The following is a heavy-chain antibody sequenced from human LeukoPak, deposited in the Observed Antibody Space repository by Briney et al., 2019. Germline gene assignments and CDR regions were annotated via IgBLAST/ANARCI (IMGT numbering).Heavy chain of an antibody. CDR2: IYTSGST. J-gene: IGHJ5*02. Sequence: SETLSLTCTVSGGSISSGSYYWSWIRQPAGKGLEWIGRIYTSGSTNYNPSLKSRVTISVDTSKNQFSLKLSSVTAADTAVYYCARDLGGRIAVRPGWFDPWGQGTRVTVSS. V-gene: IGHV4-61*02. CDR1: GGSISSGSYY. D-gene: IGHD6-6*01. CDR3: ARDLGGRIAVRPGWFDP.